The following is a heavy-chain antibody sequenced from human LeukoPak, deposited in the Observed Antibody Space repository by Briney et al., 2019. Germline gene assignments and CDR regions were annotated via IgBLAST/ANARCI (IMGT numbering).Heavy chain of an antibody. D-gene: IGHD5-24*01. V-gene: IGHV1-69*13. J-gene: IGHJ5*02. CDR3: ARDRGYRGDWFDP. CDR1: GGTFSSYA. CDR2: IIPIFGTA. Sequence: ASVKVSCKASGGTFSSYAISWVRQAPGQGLEWMGGIIPIFGTANYAQKFQGRVTITADESTSTAYMELSSLRSEDTAVYYCARDRGYRGDWFDPWGQGTLVTVSS.